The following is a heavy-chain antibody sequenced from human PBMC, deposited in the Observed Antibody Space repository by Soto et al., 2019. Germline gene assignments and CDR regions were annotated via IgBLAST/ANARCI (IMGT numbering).Heavy chain of an antibody. V-gene: IGHV3-30*18. CDR2: ISYDGSNK. CDR3: AKGGAAAGSIYYHYYYMDV. Sequence: GGSRRLSCAASGFTFSSYGMHWVRQAPGKGLEWVAVISYDGSNKYYADSVKGRFTISRDNSKNTLYLQMNSLRAEGTAVYYCAKGGAAAGSIYYHYYYMDVWGKGTTVTVSS. D-gene: IGHD6-13*01. J-gene: IGHJ6*03. CDR1: GFTFSSYG.